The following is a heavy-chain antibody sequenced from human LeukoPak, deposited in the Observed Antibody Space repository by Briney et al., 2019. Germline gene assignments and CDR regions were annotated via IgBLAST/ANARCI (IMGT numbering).Heavy chain of an antibody. J-gene: IGHJ4*02. CDR3: AREGLDCSSTSCYSADY. CDR1: GYSISSGYY. V-gene: IGHV4-38-2*02. D-gene: IGHD2-2*01. Sequence: SETLSLTCTVSGYSISSGYYWGWIRQPPGKGLEWIGSIYHSGSTNYNPSLKSRVTISVDTSKNQFSLKLSSVTAADTAVYYCAREGLDCSSTSCYSADYWGQGTLVTVSS. CDR2: IYHSGST.